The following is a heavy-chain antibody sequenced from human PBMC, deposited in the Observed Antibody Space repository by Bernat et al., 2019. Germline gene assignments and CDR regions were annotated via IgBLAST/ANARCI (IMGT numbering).Heavy chain of an antibody. CDR3: ARDWTVTMNFSDMNV. J-gene: IGHJ6*02. D-gene: IGHD4-17*01. CDR1: GFTFSSYA. Sequence: QVQLVESGGGVVQPGRSLRLSCAASGFTFSSYAMHWVRQAPGKGLEWVAVISYDGSNKYYADSVKGRFTISRDNSKNTLYLQVNSLRAEDTAVYYCARDWTVTMNFSDMNVWGQGTTVTVSS. V-gene: IGHV3-30-3*01. CDR2: ISYDGSNK.